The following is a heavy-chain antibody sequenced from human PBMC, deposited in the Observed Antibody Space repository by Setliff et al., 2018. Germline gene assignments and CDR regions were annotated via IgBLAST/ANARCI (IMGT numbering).Heavy chain of an antibody. Sequence: GGSLRLSCATPGFTFTSYGMHWVRQAPGKGLEWVAVIWYDGSNRYYSDSVKGRLIISRDNSKNTLFLQMNSLRADDTAVYFCAREFGVAARRNATGGEYFQHWGQGTLVTVSS. V-gene: IGHV3-33*01. CDR1: GFTFTSYG. J-gene: IGHJ1*01. D-gene: IGHD6-6*01. CDR3: AREFGVAARRNATGGEYFQH. CDR2: IWYDGSNR.